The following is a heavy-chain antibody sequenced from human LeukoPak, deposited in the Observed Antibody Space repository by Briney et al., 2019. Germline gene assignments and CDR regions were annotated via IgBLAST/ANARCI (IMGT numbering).Heavy chain of an antibody. CDR1: GGSISSYY. CDR2: IYYSGST. D-gene: IGHD3/OR15-3a*01. Sequence: SETLSLTCTVSGGSISSYYWSWIRQPPGEGLVWIGYIYYSGSTNYNPSLKSRVTISVDTSKNQFSLKVSSVTAADTAVYYCARRTGYYDGFDYWGQGTLVTVSS. CDR3: ARRTGYYDGFDY. J-gene: IGHJ4*02. V-gene: IGHV4-59*01.